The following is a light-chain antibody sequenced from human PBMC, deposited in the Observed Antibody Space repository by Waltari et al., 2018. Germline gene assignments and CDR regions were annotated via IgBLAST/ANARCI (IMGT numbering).Light chain of an antibody. CDR2: GAS. J-gene: IGKJ1*01. CDR1: QSVGRS. CDR3: QHYVRLPAT. V-gene: IGKV3-20*01. Sequence: EIVLTQSPGPLSLSPGERATLSCWASQSVGRSLAWYQQKPGQAPRLLIYGASIRATGIPDRFSGSGSETDFSLTISRPEPEDLAVYYCQHYVRLPATFGQGTKVEIK.